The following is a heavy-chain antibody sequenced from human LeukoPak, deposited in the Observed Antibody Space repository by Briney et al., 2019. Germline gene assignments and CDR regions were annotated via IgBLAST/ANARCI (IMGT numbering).Heavy chain of an antibody. CDR2: ISWNSGSI. CDR3: PKDHTYDSSGYYDY. V-gene: IGHV3-9*01. Sequence: GSSLRLSCAASGFTFDDYAMHWVRQAPGKGLEWVSGISWNSGSIGYADSVKGRFTISRDNPKNSLYLQMNPLRAEDTALYYCPKDHTYDSSGYYDYWGQPTLVTVSS. D-gene: IGHD3-22*01. CDR1: GFTFDDYA. J-gene: IGHJ4*02.